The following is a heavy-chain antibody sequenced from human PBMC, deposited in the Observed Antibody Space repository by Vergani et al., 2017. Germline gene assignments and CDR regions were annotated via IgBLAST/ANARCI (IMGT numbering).Heavy chain of an antibody. J-gene: IGHJ2*01. CDR3: ARVPGARTGDWYFDL. Sequence: QVQLQESGPGLVKPSQTLSLTCTVSGGSISSGDYYWSWIRQPPGKGLEWIGYIYYSGSTYYNPSPKSRVTISVDTSKNQFSLKLSSVTAADTAVYYCARVPGARTGDWYFDLWGRGTLVTVSS. CDR2: IYYSGST. V-gene: IGHV4-30-4*01. CDR1: GGSISSGDYY. D-gene: IGHD3/OR15-3a*01.